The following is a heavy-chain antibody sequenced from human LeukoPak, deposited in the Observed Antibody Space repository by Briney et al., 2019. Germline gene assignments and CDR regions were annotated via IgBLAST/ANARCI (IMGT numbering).Heavy chain of an antibody. Sequence: PSETLSLTCTVSGGSISSYYWSWIRQPPGKGLEWIGYIYYSGSTNYNPSLKSRVTISVDTSKNQFSLKLSSVTAADTAVYYCARGDCSSTSCWFDYWGQGTLVTVSS. V-gene: IGHV4-59*01. CDR1: GGSISSYY. CDR3: ARGDCSSTSCWFDY. J-gene: IGHJ4*02. CDR2: IYYSGST. D-gene: IGHD2-2*01.